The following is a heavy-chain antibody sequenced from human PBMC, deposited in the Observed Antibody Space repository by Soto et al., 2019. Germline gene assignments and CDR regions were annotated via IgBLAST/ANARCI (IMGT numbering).Heavy chain of an antibody. CDR3: ARGLIQLWSPVIYYYYGMDV. V-gene: IGHV3-30-3*01. CDR1: GFTFSSYA. D-gene: IGHD5-18*01. Sequence: GGSLRLSCAASGFTFSSYAMHWVRQAPGKGLEWVAVISYDGSNKYYADSVKGRFTISRDNSKNTLYLQMNSLRAEDTAVYYCARGLIQLWSPVIYYYYGMDVWGQGTTVTVSS. J-gene: IGHJ6*02. CDR2: ISYDGSNK.